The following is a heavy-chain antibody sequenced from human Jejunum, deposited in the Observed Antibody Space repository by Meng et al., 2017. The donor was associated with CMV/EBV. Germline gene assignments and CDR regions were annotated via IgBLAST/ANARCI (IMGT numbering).Heavy chain of an antibody. CDR2: IKGDGNEK. CDR1: GLTFSDYW. D-gene: IGHD2-8*02. CDR3: AKSTANTWSTFDS. J-gene: IGHJ4*02. Sequence: SGLTFSDYWMTWVRQAPGKGLEWVADIKGDGNEKYYVDSVKGRFTISRDNAKNSLYLQMNSVRVEDTAIYYCAKSTANTWSTFDSWGQGTLVTVSS. V-gene: IGHV3-7*03.